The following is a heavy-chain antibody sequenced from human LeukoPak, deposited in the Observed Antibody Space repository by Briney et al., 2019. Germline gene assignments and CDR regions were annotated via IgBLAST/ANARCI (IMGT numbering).Heavy chain of an antibody. D-gene: IGHD6-6*01. Sequence: SETLSLTCTVSGGSISSYYWSWIRQPAGKGLEWIGRIYTSGSTNYNPSLKSRVTMSVDTSKNQFSLKLSSVTAADTAVYYCAREQLVLSFYYYYMDVWGKGTTVTVSS. V-gene: IGHV4-4*07. J-gene: IGHJ6*03. CDR1: GGSISSYY. CDR2: IYTSGST. CDR3: AREQLVLSFYYYYMDV.